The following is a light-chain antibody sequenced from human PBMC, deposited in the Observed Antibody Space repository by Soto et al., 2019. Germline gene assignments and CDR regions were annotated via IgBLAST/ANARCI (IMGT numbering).Light chain of an antibody. V-gene: IGKV3-11*01. CDR2: DAS. CDR3: QQHASYPRD. Sequence: EIVLTQSPATLSLSPGERATLSCRASQSVSSYLAWYQQKPGQAPRLLIYDASNRATGIPARFSGSGSGTDFTLTISSLEPEDFATYYCQQHASYPRDFGQGTKVEIK. J-gene: IGKJ1*01. CDR1: QSVSSY.